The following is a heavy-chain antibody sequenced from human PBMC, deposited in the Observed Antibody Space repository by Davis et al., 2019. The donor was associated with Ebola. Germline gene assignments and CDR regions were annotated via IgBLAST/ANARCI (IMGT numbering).Heavy chain of an antibody. Sequence: GESLKISCAASGFTFSSYGMHWVRQAPGKGLEWVAVISYDGSNKYYADSVKGRFTISRDNSKNTLYLQMNSLRAEDTAVYYCAKDDSQWCMLCPFDYWGQGTLVTVSS. CDR2: ISYDGSNK. J-gene: IGHJ4*02. CDR1: GFTFSSYG. CDR3: AKDDSQWCMLCPFDY. V-gene: IGHV3-30*18. D-gene: IGHD2-8*01.